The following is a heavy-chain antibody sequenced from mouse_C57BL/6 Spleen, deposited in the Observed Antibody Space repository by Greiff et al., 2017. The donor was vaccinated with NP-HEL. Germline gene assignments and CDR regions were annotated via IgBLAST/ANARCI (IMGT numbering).Heavy chain of an antibody. CDR3: TRRGDFATWYAMDY. CDR1: GFTFSDAW. Sequence: VKLQESGGGLVQPGGSMKLSCAASGFTFSDAWMDWVRQSPEKGLEWVAEIRNKANNHATYYAESVKGRFTISRDDSKSSVYLQMNSLRAEDTGIYYCTRRGDFATWYAMDYWGQGTSVTVSS. CDR2: IRNKANNHAT. V-gene: IGHV6-6*01. J-gene: IGHJ4*01.